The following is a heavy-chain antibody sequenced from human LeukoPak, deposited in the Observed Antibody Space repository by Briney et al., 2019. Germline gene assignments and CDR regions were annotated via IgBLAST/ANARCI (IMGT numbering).Heavy chain of an antibody. Sequence: SETLSLTCAVYGGSFSGYYWSWIRQPPGKGLEWIGEINHSGNTNYNPSLKSRVTISVDTSKNQFSLKLNSVTAADTAVYYCARPRSGSGSAIGYWGQGTLVNVSS. CDR2: INHSGNT. D-gene: IGHD1-26*01. V-gene: IGHV4-34*01. J-gene: IGHJ4*02. CDR3: ARPRSGSGSAIGY. CDR1: GGSFSGYY.